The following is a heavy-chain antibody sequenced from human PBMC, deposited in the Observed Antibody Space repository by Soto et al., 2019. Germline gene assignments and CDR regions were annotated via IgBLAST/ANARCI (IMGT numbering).Heavy chain of an antibody. Sequence: PGGSLRLSCAASGFTFSDYYMSWIRQAPGKGLEWVSYISSSGSTIYYADSVKGRFTISRDNAKNSLYLQMNSLRAEDTAAYYCARDRSSLEWLLYDHAFDIWGQGTMVTVS. J-gene: IGHJ3*02. CDR3: ARDRSSLEWLLYDHAFDI. CDR2: ISSSGSTI. CDR1: GFTFSDYY. V-gene: IGHV3-11*01. D-gene: IGHD3-3*01.